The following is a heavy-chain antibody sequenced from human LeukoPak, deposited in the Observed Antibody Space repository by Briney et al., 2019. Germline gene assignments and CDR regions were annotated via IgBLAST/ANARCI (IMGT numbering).Heavy chain of an antibody. Sequence: PGGSLRLSCAASGFTFSSYAMSWVRQAPGKGLEWVSAISGSGGSTYYADSVKGRFTISRDNSKNTLYLQMNSLRAEDTAVYYCVTRPFSGSYFSRGDYWGQGTLVTVSS. D-gene: IGHD1-26*01. CDR1: GFTFSSYA. CDR2: ISGSGGST. CDR3: VTRPFSGSYFSRGDY. J-gene: IGHJ4*02. V-gene: IGHV3-23*01.